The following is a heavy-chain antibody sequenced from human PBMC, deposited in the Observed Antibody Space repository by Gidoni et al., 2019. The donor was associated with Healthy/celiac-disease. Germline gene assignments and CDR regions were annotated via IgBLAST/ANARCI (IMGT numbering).Heavy chain of an antibody. CDR1: GFPFSSYG. J-gene: IGHJ4*02. V-gene: IGHV3-33*01. D-gene: IGHD2-21*02. CDR3: ARGGDNCGGDCYSH. CDR2: IWYDGSNK. Sequence: QVQLVESGGGVVQPGRSLGLSCAASGFPFSSYGMHWVRQAPGKGLGWVAVIWYDGSNKYYADSVKGRFTISRDNSKNTLYLQMNSLRAEDTAVYYCARGGDNCGGDCYSHWGQGTLVTVSS.